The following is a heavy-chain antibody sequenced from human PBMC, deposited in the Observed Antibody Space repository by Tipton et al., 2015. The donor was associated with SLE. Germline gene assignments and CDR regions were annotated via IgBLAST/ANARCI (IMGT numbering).Heavy chain of an antibody. CDR3: AREDYGVGNFDY. CDR2: ISAYNGNT. D-gene: IGHD4-17*01. V-gene: IGHV1-18*01. J-gene: IGHJ4*02. CDR1: GYTFTSYG. Sequence: QSGPEVKKSGASVKVSCKASGYTFTSYGISWVRQAPGQGLEWMGWISAYNGNTNFAQNLQGRVTMTTDTSTSTAYMELRSLRSDDTAVYYCAREDYGVGNFDYWGQGTPVTVSS.